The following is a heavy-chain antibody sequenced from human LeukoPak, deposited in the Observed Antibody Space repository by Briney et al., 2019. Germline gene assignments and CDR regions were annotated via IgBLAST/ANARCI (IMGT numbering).Heavy chain of an antibody. V-gene: IGHV1-46*01. CDR2: IYPRDGST. CDR3: ARDQEGFDY. Sequence: ASVKVSCKTSGYIFSKYFMQWVRQAPGQGLEWMGMIYPRDGSTSYAQRFQDRVTVTRDTSTSTVHMELSGLRSEDTAVYYCARDQEGFDYWGQGTQVTVSS. J-gene: IGHJ4*02. CDR1: GYIFSKYF.